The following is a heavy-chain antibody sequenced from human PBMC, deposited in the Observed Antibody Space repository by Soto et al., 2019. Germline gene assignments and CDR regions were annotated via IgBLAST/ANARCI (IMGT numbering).Heavy chain of an antibody. CDR3: AAGSSSGLGGVAMLRHYYYYGMDV. J-gene: IGHJ6*02. Sequence: QVQLVQSGAEVNKPGSSVKVSCKASGGTFSSYAISWVRQAPGQGLEWMGWIIPIFGTANYAQQFQGRVTIAADESTSTAYMELSSLRSEDPAVYYCAAGSSSGLGGVAMLRHYYYYGMDVWGQGTTVTVSS. V-gene: IGHV1-69*01. D-gene: IGHD6-19*01. CDR2: IIPIFGTA. CDR1: GGTFSSYA.